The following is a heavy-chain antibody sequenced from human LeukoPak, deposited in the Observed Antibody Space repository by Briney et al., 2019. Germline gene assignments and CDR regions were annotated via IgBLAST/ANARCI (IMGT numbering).Heavy chain of an antibody. CDR3: ARGPPRGKYYYMDV. CDR2: IGTASDT. D-gene: IGHD1-1*01. CDR1: GFIFSSFD. V-gene: IGHV3-13*01. Sequence: GGSLRLSCAVSGFIFSSFDMHWVRQPTGQGLEWVSTIGTASDTYYPGSVEGRFTLSRDNAKNSLYLQMNSLTAGDTAVYYCARGPPRGKYYYMDVWGKGTTVTVSS. J-gene: IGHJ6*03.